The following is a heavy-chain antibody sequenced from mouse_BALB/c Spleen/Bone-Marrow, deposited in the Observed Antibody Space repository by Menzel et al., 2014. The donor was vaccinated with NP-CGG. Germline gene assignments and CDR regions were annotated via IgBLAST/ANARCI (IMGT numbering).Heavy chain of an antibody. D-gene: IGHD2-10*02. J-gene: IGHJ3*01. V-gene: IGHV7-1*02. CDR1: GFTFSDSY. CDR3: ARDVGYGNYFVY. CDR2: SRNKAKYYTT. Sequence: EVKLMDSGGGLVQPGDSLRLSCATSGFTFSDSYMEWVRQPPGKRLEWIAASRNKAKYYTTEYSASVKGRFIVSRDTSQSVLYLQMNALRAEDTVIYYCARDVGYGNYFVYWGQGTLVTVPA.